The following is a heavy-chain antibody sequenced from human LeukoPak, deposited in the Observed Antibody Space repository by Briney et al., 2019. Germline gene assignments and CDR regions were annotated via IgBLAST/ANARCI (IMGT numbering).Heavy chain of an antibody. CDR3: ARVLFNSGYDY. J-gene: IGHJ4*02. V-gene: IGHV1-2*02. CDR1: GSTFTGAY. CDR2: INPNSGET. Sequence: ASVKVSCKPSGSTFTGAYMHWVRQAPGQGLEWMGWINPNSGETKFAQKFQGRVTMTRDTSISTVYMDLGGLRSDDTAVYYCARVLFNSGYDYWGQRSLVTVSS. D-gene: IGHD3-9*01.